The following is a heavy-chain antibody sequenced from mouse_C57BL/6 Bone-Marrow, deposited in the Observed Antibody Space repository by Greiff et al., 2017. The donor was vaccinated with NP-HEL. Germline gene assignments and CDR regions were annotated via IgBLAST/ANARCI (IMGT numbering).Heavy chain of an antibody. Sequence: VQLQQSGAELVRPGTSVKVSCKASGYAFTNYLIEWVKQRPGQGLEWIGVINPGSGGTNYKEKFKGKSTLTADKTSNTAYMQLSSLTSEDSAIYFCAKGGSSWFAYWGQGTLVTVSA. CDR2: INPGSGGT. V-gene: IGHV1-54*02. J-gene: IGHJ3*01. CDR3: AKGGSSWFAY. CDR1: GYAFTNYL. D-gene: IGHD1-1*02.